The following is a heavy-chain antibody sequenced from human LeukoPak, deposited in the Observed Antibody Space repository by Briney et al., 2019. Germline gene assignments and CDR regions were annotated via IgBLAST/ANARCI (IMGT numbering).Heavy chain of an antibody. CDR3: TRNIYCSGGSCSYYFDY. CDR1: GFTFGDYV. CDR2: IRRKVSGATT. D-gene: IGHD2-15*01. V-gene: IGHV3-49*04. J-gene: IGHJ4*02. Sequence: GSLRLSCTVSGFTFGDYVMGWVRQAPGKGLEWVGLIRRKVSGATTEYAASVKGRFTISRDDSKSIAYLQMNSLKTEDTAMYYCTRNIYCSGGSCSYYFDYWGQGTLVTVSS.